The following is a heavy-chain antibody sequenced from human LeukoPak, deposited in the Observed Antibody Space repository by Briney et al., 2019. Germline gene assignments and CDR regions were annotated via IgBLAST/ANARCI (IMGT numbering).Heavy chain of an antibody. Sequence: GGSLRLSCAASGFTFSSYWMHWVRQAPGKGLVWVSRIYIDGRSTNYADSERGGVTISRDNAKNTLYLQMNSLRVDDTAVYYCAKGGLEPVDYWGQGTLVTVSS. D-gene: IGHD1-1*01. J-gene: IGHJ4*02. CDR2: IYIDGRST. V-gene: IGHV3-74*01. CDR1: GFTFSSYW. CDR3: AKGGLEPVDY.